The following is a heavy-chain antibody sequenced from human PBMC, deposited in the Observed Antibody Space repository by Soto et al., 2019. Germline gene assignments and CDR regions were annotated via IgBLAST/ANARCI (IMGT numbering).Heavy chain of an antibody. V-gene: IGHV1-24*01. J-gene: IGHJ5*02. CDR2: FDPEDGET. CDR3: ATAVVVVAATPNWFDP. CDR1: RYTLTEFC. D-gene: IGHD2-15*01. Sequence: GAPVKVCCKVSRYTLTEFCLHWGRQAPGRGLEWMGGFDPEDGETIYAQKFQGRVTMTEDTSTDTAYMELSSLRSEDTAVYYCATAVVVVAATPNWFDPWGQGTLVTVSS.